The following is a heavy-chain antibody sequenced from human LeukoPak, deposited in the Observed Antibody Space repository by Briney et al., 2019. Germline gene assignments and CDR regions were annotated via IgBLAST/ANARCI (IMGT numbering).Heavy chain of an antibody. J-gene: IGHJ4*02. Sequence: PSETLSPTCTVSGGSISSGGYYWSWIRQHPGKGLEWIGYIYYSGSTYYNPSLKSRVTISVDTSKNQFSLKLSSVTAADTAVYYCARGYSYGYYFDYWGQGTLVTVSS. D-gene: IGHD5-18*01. CDR2: IYYSGST. CDR3: ARGYSYGYYFDY. CDR1: GGSISSGGYY. V-gene: IGHV4-31*03.